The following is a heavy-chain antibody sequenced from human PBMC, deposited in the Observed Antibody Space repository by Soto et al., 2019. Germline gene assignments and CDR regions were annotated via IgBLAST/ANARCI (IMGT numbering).Heavy chain of an antibody. V-gene: IGHV3-66*01. D-gene: IGHD3-9*01. CDR3: ARDILTGYYGSVY. CDR1: GFTVSSNY. CDR2: IYSGGST. Sequence: GGSLRLSCAASGFTVSSNYMSWVRQAPGKGLEWVSVIYSGGSTYYADSVKGRFTISRDNSKNTLYLQMNSLRAEDTAVYYCARDILTGYYGSVYWGQGTLVTVSS. J-gene: IGHJ4*02.